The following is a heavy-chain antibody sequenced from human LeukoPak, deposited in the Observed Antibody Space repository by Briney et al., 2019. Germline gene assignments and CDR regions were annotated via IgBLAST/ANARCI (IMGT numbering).Heavy chain of an antibody. CDR2: IYTSGST. D-gene: IGHD3-9*01. CDR1: GGSISTYY. CDR3: ARRPSLLTPFDY. J-gene: IGHJ4*02. Sequence: PSETLSLTCTVSGGSISTYYWSWIRQPLGKGLEWIGNIYTSGSTNYNPSLKSRVTVSVDTSKNQFSLKLTSVTAADTAVYYCARRPSLLTPFDYWGQGSLVTVSS. V-gene: IGHV4-4*09.